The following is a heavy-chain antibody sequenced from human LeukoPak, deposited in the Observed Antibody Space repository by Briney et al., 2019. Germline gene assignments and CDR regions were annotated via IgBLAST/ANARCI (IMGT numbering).Heavy chain of an antibody. CDR3: ARGEDGSGPGEGY. CDR2: IIPIFGTA. D-gene: IGHD3-10*01. Sequence: ASVKVSCKASGGXFSSYAISWVRQAPGQGREWMGGIIPIFGTANYAQKFQGRVTITADESTSTAYMELSSLRSEDTAVYYCARGEDGSGPGEGYWGQGTLVTVSS. J-gene: IGHJ4*02. CDR1: GGXFSSYA. V-gene: IGHV1-69*13.